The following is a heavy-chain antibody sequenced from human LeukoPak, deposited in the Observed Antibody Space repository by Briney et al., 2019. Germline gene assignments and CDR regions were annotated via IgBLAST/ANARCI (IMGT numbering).Heavy chain of an antibody. CDR1: GFIFDDYV. CDR3: ANSYGDYVSYFDY. D-gene: IGHD4-17*01. CDR2: ISWNSDSM. V-gene: IGHV3-9*01. J-gene: IGHJ4*02. Sequence: GGSLRLSCAASGFIFDDYVMHWVRQAPGKGLEWVSGISWNSDSMGYADSVKGRFTISRDNSKNTLYLQMNSLRAEDTAVYYCANSYGDYVSYFDYWGQGTLVTVSS.